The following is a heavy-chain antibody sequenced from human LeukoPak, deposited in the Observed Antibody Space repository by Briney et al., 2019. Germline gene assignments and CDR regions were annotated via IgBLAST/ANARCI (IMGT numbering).Heavy chain of an antibody. CDR1: GFTFDIHA. Sequence: PGGSLRLSCAASGFTFDIHAMPWVRQAPGKGLAWVSGISGDGASTHYEPSVKGQCTISRENSQNTLLLQMNTLNVDGPAIYFLAKDSYVSGRLLHTFDVWGEGAMVTVSS. J-gene: IGHJ3*01. V-gene: IGHV3-23*01. CDR2: ISGDGAST. D-gene: IGHD3-10*01. CDR3: AKDSYVSGRLLHTFDV.